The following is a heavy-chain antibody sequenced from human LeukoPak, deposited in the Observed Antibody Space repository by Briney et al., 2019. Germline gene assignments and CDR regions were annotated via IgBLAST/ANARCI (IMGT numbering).Heavy chain of an antibody. CDR2: ISGSGGST. D-gene: IGHD6-19*01. Sequence: GGSLRLSCAASGFTFSSYAMSWVRQAPGKGLEWVSAISGSGGSTYYADSVKGRLTISRDNSKNTLYLQMNSLRAEDTAVYYCANDFYSSGWYGYDYWGQGTLVTVSS. CDR3: ANDFYSSGWYGYDY. CDR1: GFTFSSYA. V-gene: IGHV3-23*01. J-gene: IGHJ4*02.